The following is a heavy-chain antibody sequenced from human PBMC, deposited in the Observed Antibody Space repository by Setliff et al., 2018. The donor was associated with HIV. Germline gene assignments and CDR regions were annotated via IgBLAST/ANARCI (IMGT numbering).Heavy chain of an antibody. CDR2: IYYSGST. J-gene: IGHJ4*02. Sequence: SETLSLTCTVSGGSISTSRYYWGWIRQPPGKGLEWIGYIYYSGSTYYNPSLKSRITISVDTSKNQFSLRLSSVTAADTAVYYCARSGSSSPYYFDYWGQGTLVTVSS. CDR1: GGSISTSRYY. CDR3: ARSGSSSPYYFDY. D-gene: IGHD6-6*01. V-gene: IGHV4-31*03.